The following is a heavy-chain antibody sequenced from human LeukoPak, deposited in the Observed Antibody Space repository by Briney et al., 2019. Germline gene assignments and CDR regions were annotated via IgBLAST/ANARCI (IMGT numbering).Heavy chain of an antibody. CDR2: VSSSGSTI. CDR1: GFTFSDYY. V-gene: IGHV3-11*04. CDR3: ATCSSTSCYGRGDAFDI. Sequence: GGSLRLSCAASGFTFSDYYMSWIRQAPGNGLEWVSYVSSSGSTINYADSVKGRFTISRDNAKNSLYLQMNSLRAEDTAVYHCATCSSTSCYGRGDAFDIWGQGTMVTVSS. D-gene: IGHD2-2*01. J-gene: IGHJ3*02.